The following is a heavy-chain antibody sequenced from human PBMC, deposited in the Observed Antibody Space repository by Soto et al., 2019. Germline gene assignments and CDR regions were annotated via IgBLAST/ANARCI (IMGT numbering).Heavy chain of an antibody. CDR2: IYYTGST. D-gene: IGHD5-18*01. Sequence: TSETLSLTCTVSGDSFSSGSHYWSWIRQPPGKGLEWIGYIYYTGSTEYHPSLESRVTISVDSSQRQFSLKLTSATAADTAVYYCATGSGYRSGYFFDFWGQGALVTVSS. CDR1: GDSFSSGSHY. V-gene: IGHV4-61*01. J-gene: IGHJ4*02. CDR3: ATGSGYRSGYFFDF.